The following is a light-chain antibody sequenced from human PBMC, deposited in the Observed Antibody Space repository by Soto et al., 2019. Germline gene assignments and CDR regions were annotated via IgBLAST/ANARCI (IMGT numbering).Light chain of an antibody. V-gene: IGKV3-20*01. CDR1: QSVSSTY. Sequence: ELVLTQSPGTLSLSPGERATLSCRASQSVSSTYLAWYQQKPGQAPRLLVYDVSTRATGIPDRFSGSGSGTYFTLTSSRLEPEDFAVYYCQQYITSPPRLTFGGGTKVEIK. CDR3: QQYITSPPRLT. J-gene: IGKJ4*01. CDR2: DVS.